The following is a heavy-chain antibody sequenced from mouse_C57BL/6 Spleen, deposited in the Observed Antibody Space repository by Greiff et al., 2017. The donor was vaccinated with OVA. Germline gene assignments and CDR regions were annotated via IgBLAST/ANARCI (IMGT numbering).Heavy chain of an antibody. CDR2: IYPGSGST. Sequence: VQLQQPGAELVKPGASVQMSCKASGYTFTSYWITWVKQRPGQGLEWIGDIYPGSGSTNYNEKFKSKATLTVDTSSSTAYMQLSSLTSEDSAVYYCARDYYYGSSHYFDYWGQGTTLTVSS. V-gene: IGHV1-55*01. J-gene: IGHJ2*01. CDR1: GYTFTSYW. D-gene: IGHD1-1*01. CDR3: ARDYYYGSSHYFDY.